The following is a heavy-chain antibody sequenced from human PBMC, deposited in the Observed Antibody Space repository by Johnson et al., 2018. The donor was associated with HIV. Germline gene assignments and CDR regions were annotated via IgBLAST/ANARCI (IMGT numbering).Heavy chain of an antibody. CDR3: ARSKGSSWYGSACDI. J-gene: IGHJ3*02. V-gene: IGHV3-66*02. CDR1: GFTVSNNY. Sequence: MLLVESGGGLVQPGGSLRLSCATSGFTVSNNYMSWVRQAPGKGLEWVSLIYSGGNTYYADSVKGRFTISRDNSKNTLYLQMNSLRGEDTAVYYCARSKGSSWYGSACDILGQGTMVTVSS. CDR2: IYSGGNT. D-gene: IGHD6-13*01.